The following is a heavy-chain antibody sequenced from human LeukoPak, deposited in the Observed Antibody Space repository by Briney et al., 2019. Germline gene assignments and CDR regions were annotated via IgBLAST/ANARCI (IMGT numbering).Heavy chain of an antibody. CDR1: GGSITSGSHY. CDR3: ARLGIAAAGTYYYYMDV. J-gene: IGHJ6*03. Sequence: SETLSLTCTVSGGSITSGSHYWGWIRQPAGKGLEWIGRIYTDGSTNYNPSLKSRVTISVDTSKNQFSLKLSSVTAADTAVYYCARLGIAAAGTYYYYMDVWGKGTTVTVSS. D-gene: IGHD6-13*01. V-gene: IGHV4-61*02. CDR2: IYTDGST.